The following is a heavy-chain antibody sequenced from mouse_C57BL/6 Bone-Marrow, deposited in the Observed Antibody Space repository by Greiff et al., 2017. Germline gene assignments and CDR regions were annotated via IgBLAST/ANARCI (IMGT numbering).Heavy chain of an antibody. CDR3: SIYGGRQLRLAY. CDR2: IRNKANGYTT. J-gene: IGHJ3*01. CDR1: GFTFTDYY. D-gene: IGHD3-2*02. Sequence: EVQVVESGGGLVQPGGSLSLSCAASGFTFTDYYMSWVRQTPGKALEWLGFIRNKANGYTTEYSASVKGRFTISRDNSQSILYLQMNALRAEDSATYYCSIYGGRQLRLAYWGQGTLVTVSA. V-gene: IGHV7-3*01.